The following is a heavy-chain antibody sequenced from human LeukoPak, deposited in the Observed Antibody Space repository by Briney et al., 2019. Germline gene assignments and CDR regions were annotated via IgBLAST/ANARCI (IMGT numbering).Heavy chain of an antibody. Sequence: GGSLRLSCAASGFTFSSYAMSWVRQAPGKGREGVSLIRGSGYSTYYADSVKGRFTISRDDSNNMLSLQMNGLRADDTALYYCAKSGSGTFRPFSWGQGTLVTVSS. CDR3: AKSGSGTFRPFS. J-gene: IGHJ5*02. D-gene: IGHD3-10*01. CDR1: GFTFSSYA. CDR2: IRGSGYST. V-gene: IGHV3-23*01.